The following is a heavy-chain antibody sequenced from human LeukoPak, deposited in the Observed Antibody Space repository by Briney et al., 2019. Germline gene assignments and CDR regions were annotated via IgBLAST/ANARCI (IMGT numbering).Heavy chain of an antibody. CDR3: ARPRTHNKQWLVNPLGY. V-gene: IGHV1-2*06. CDR2: INPNSGGT. Sequence: ASVKVSCKASGYTFTGYYMHCVRQAPGQGLEWMGRINPNSGGTNYAQKFQGRVTMTRDTSISTAYMELSRLRSDDTAVYYCARPRTHNKQWLVNPLGYWGQGTLVTVSS. CDR1: GYTFTGYY. J-gene: IGHJ4*02. D-gene: IGHD6-19*01.